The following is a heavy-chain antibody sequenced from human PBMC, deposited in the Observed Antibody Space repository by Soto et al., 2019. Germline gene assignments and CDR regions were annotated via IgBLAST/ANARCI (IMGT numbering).Heavy chain of an antibody. Sequence: GGSLRLSCAASGFTFSSYSMNWVRQAPGKGLEWVSYISSSSSTIYYADSVKGRFTISRDNAKNSLYLQMNSLRAEDTAVYYCASPPLDPGLFYYYYYMDVWGKGTTVTVSS. CDR2: ISSSSSTI. CDR1: GFTFSSYS. J-gene: IGHJ6*03. CDR3: ASPPLDPGLFYYYYYMDV. D-gene: IGHD3-22*01. V-gene: IGHV3-48*01.